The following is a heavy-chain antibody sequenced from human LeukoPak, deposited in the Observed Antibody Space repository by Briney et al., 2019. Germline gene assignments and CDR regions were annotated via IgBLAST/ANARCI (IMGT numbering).Heavy chain of an antibody. D-gene: IGHD1-20*01. CDR2: INHSGST. CDR3: ARDNWNDNY. CDR1: GGSFSGYY. V-gene: IGHV4-34*01. Sequence: SETLSLTCAVYGGSFSGYYWSWIRQPPGKGLEWIGEINHSGSTNYNPSLKSRVTISVDTSKNQFSLKLSSVTAADTAVYYCARDNWNDNYWGQGTLVTVSS. J-gene: IGHJ4*02.